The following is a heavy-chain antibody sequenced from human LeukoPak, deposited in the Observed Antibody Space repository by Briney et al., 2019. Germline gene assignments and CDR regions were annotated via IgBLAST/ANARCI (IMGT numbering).Heavy chain of an antibody. CDR3: ARVQKSRKSVASAVDC. D-gene: IGHD5-12*01. V-gene: IGHV3-23*01. CDR1: GFTFSSYG. J-gene: IGHJ4*02. Sequence: PGGTLRLSCAASGFTFSSYGMSWVRQAPGKGLEWVSSISGSGGGTYSADSVKGRFTISRDNSKNTLYLQMNSLRAEDTAVYYCARVQKSRKSVASAVDCWGQGTVVIVSS. CDR2: ISGSGGGT.